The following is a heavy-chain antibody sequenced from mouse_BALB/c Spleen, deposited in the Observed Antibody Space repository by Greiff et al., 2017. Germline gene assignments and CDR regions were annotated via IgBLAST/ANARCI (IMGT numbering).Heavy chain of an antibody. J-gene: IGHJ1*01. CDR3: ARECGNV. CDR2: INPGSGGT. CDR1: GYAFTNYL. V-gene: IGHV1-54*01. Sequence: QVQLQQSGAELVRPGTSVKVSCKASGYAFTNYLIEWVKQRPGQGLEWIGVINPGSGGTNYNEKFKGKATLTADKSSSTAYMQLSSLTSDDSAVYFCARECGNVWGAGTTVTVSS.